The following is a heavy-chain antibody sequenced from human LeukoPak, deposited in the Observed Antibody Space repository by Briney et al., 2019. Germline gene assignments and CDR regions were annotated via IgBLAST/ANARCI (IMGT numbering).Heavy chain of an antibody. CDR2: IYHSGST. D-gene: IGHD4-17*01. Sequence: PSETLSLTCAVSGGSISSGGYSWSWIRQPPGKGLEWIGYIYHSGSTYYNPSLKSRVTISVDRSKNQFSLKLSSVTAADTAVYYCARDRENDYGAPHAFDIWGQGTMVTVSS. J-gene: IGHJ3*02. V-gene: IGHV4-30-2*01. CDR1: GGSISSGGYS. CDR3: ARDRENDYGAPHAFDI.